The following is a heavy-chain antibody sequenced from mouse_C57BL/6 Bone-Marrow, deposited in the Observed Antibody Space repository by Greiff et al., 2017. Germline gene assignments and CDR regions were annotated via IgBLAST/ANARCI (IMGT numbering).Heavy chain of an antibody. J-gene: IGHJ1*03. D-gene: IGHD2-4*01. V-gene: IGHV1-64*01. CDR3: ARSDYDPWYFDV. Sequence: VQLQQPGAELVKPGASVKLSCKASGYTFTSYWMHWVKQRPGQGLEWIGMIHPNSGSTNYNEKFKSKATLTVDKSSSTAYMHLSSLTSEDSAVYYCARSDYDPWYFDVWGTGTTVTVSS. CDR2: IHPNSGST. CDR1: GYTFTSYW.